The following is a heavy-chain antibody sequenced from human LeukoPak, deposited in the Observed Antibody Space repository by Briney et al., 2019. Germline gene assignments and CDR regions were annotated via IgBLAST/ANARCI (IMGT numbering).Heavy chain of an antibody. CDR2: ISAYNGNT. V-gene: IGHV1-18*04. CDR3: ARVGEYCSGGSCSDDAFDI. J-gene: IGHJ3*02. CDR1: GYTFTSYG. D-gene: IGHD2-15*01. Sequence: ASVKVSCKASGYTFTSYGISWVRQAPGQGLDWMGWISAYNGNTNYAQKLQGRVTMTTDTSTSTAYMELRSLRSDDTAVYYCARVGEYCSGGSCSDDAFDIWGQGTMVTVSS.